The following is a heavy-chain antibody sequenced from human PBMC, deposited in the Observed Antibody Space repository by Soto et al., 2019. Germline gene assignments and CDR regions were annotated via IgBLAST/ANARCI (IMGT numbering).Heavy chain of an antibody. CDR1: GFTFSSYA. D-gene: IGHD2-15*01. Sequence: EVQVMESGGGLVQPGGSLRLSCAASGFTFSSYAMAWVHQAPGKGLDWVSSISGSGGTTYYADSVQGRFTISRDNSKNTMYLQMSSLRAEDTALYYCVVCSGGSCQHKWFGPWGQGTLVTVSS. CDR2: ISGSGGTT. CDR3: VVCSGGSCQHKWFGP. V-gene: IGHV3-23*01. J-gene: IGHJ5*02.